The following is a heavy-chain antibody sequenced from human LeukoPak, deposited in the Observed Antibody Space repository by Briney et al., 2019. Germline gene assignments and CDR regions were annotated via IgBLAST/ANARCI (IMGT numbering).Heavy chain of an antibody. CDR2: IGGGGENT. V-gene: IGHV3-23*01. D-gene: IGHD1-14*01. J-gene: IGHJ4*02. CDR1: GFTFSRYW. CDR3: AKVLTGSQDY. Sequence: GGSLRLSCAASGFTFSRYWMHWVRQAPGKGLEWVSTIGGGGENTYYADSVKGRFTISRDSSKNTVYLHMKSLRAEDTAVYFCAKVLTGSQDYWGQGTLVTVTS.